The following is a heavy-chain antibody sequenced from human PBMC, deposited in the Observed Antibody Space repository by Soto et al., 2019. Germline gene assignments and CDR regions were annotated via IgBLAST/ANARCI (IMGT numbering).Heavy chain of an antibody. V-gene: IGHV4-4*07. J-gene: IGHJ5*02. CDR1: GASMNSYH. CDR2: IHSSGST. Sequence: SETLSLTCTVSGASMNSYHWSWIRQPAGKGLEWVGHIHSSGSTNYNPSLKSRVTMSVDTSKNQFSLRLMSLTAADTAVYYCARDQGVAAAGITWFDPWGQGSLVTVSS. D-gene: IGHD6-13*01. CDR3: ARDQGVAAAGITWFDP.